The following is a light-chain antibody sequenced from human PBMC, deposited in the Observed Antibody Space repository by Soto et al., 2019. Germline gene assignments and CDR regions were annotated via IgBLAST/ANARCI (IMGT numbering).Light chain of an antibody. CDR1: QGISSY. CDR3: QQLNSYPRIT. J-gene: IGKJ5*01. CDR2: AAS. Sequence: DIQLTQSPSFLSASVGDRVTITCRTSQGISSYLAWYQQKPGKAPKLXIYAASTLQSGVPSRFSGSGSGTEFTLTISSLQPEDFATYYCQQLNSYPRITLGQGTRLEIK. V-gene: IGKV1-9*01.